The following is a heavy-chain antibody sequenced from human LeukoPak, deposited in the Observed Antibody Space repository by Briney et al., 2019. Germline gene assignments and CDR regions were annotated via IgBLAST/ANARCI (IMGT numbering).Heavy chain of an antibody. CDR3: ARLDCSSTSGYEYFQH. CDR1: GGSINSYY. D-gene: IGHD2-2*01. V-gene: IGHV4-59*08. J-gene: IGHJ1*01. Sequence: SETLSLTCTVSGGSINSYYWSCIRQPPGKRLGWIGYIYYSGSTNYNPSLKSRVTISLDTAKNQFSLKLSTVTAADTAVYYCARLDCSSTSGYEYFQHGGQGTLVTVTA. CDR2: IYYSGST.